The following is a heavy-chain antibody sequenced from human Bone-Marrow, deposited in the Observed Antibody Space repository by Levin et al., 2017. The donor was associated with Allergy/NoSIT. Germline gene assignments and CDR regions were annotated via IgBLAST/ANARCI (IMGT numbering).Heavy chain of an antibody. V-gene: IGHV3-7*01. CDR2: INEDGSEK. CDR1: GFTFSTYW. Sequence: SCAASGFTFSTYWMNWVRQSPGKGLEWVANINEDGSEKYYVDSVKGRFTISRDNANHSLYLQMNNLRAEDTALYYCARGMSTPGVDWWGQGTPVAVSS. CDR3: ARGMSTPGVDW. D-gene: IGHD5/OR15-5a*01. J-gene: IGHJ4*02.